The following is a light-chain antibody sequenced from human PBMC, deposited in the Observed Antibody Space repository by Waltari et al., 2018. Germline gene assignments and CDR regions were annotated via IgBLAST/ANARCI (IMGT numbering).Light chain of an antibody. CDR2: GKN. CDR1: SLKTSY. J-gene: IGLJ2*01. V-gene: IGLV3-19*01. CDR3: NSRDTSGFPVV. Sequence: GQTVKITCQGDSLKTSYPSWYQQKPGQAPVLVIYGKNIRPSGIPDRLSCSRSGNTSSLTVTGAQAEDEADYYCNSRDTSGFPVVFGGGTKVTVL.